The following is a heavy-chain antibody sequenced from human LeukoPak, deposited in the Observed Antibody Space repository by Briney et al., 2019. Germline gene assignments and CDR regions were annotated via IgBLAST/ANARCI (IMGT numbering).Heavy chain of an antibody. CDR1: VVAFTIYT. V-gene: IGHV3-23*01. J-gene: IGHJ5*02. CDR2: ICVSVGST. CDR3: AKASRLLWFGELPNWFDP. Sequence: GSLRLSSAPSVVAFTIYTMSGVSHTPGKRVWWGSAICVSVGSTYSTDSLKGRFTISRDNSKNTLYLQMNSLRAADTAVYYCAKASRLLWFGELPNWFDPWGQGTLVTVSS. D-gene: IGHD3-10*01.